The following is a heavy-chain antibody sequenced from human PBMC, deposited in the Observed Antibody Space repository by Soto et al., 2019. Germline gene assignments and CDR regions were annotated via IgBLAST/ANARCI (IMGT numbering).Heavy chain of an antibody. V-gene: IGHV3-74*01. J-gene: IGHJ6*02. D-gene: IGHD2-8*01. CDR1: GFTFSNYW. CDR3: ARGGRMLDYYFCIDV. CDR2: ISTDGSST. Sequence: EMQLVDSGGGLVKPGGSLRISCAASGFTFSNYWMHWVRQTPGKGLVWVSRISTDGSSTCYADSVKGRFTISRDSAKNRLYLQMISLRAEDTAVNCCARGGRMLDYYFCIDVRGQGSTVDVSS.